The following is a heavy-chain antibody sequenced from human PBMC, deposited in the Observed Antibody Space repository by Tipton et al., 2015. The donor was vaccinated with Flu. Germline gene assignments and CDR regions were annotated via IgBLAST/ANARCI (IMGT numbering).Heavy chain of an antibody. CDR2: MYYRGRT. CDR1: GGSISSYY. Sequence: GLVKPSQTLSLTCTVSGGSISSYYWSWIRQAPGKGLEWIGYMYYRGRTDYNPSLKSRVTMSVDTSKRQFHPKLSSVTAADTAVYYCARLAALNWFDPWGKGSLVTVSS. CDR3: ARLAALNWFDP. J-gene: IGHJ5*02. D-gene: IGHD6-13*01. V-gene: IGHV4-59*01.